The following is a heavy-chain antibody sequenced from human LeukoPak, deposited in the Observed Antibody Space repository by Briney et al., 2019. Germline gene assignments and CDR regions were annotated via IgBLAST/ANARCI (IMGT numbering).Heavy chain of an antibody. J-gene: IGHJ4*02. D-gene: IGHD2-8*01. CDR1: GFSFGTYS. CDR3: AREMAV. V-gene: IGHV3-33*01. Sequence: GGSLRLSCVASGFSFGTYSMHWARQVPGKGLEWVAVIWYDGSNEDYADSVKGRFTISRDNSKNTLYLQMNSLRAEDTAVYYCAREMAVWGQGALVTVSS. CDR2: IWYDGSNE.